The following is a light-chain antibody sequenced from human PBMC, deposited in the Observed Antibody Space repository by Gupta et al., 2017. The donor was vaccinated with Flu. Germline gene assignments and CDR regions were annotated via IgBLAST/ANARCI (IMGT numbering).Light chain of an antibody. CDR2: EVS. Sequence: VTISCTGTSSEVGSDNYVSSYHHDSDKPPSLMVYEVSNRAAGIPDRFSGSKSGNTASLTVSGLQAEEEADYYCRSYALGNIVLFGAGTKLTVL. V-gene: IGLV2-8*01. CDR3: RSYALGNIVL. CDR1: SSEVGSDNY. J-gene: IGLJ2*01.